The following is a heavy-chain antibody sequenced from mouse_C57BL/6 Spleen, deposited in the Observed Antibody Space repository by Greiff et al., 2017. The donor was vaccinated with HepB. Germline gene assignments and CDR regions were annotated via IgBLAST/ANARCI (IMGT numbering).Heavy chain of an antibody. V-gene: IGHV5-16*01. J-gene: IGHJ4*01. D-gene: IGHD1-2*01. CDR3: SRDGSSPHYYAMDY. Sequence: EVLLVESEGGLVQPGSSMKLSCTASGFTFSDYYMAWVRQVKEKGLEWVANINYDGSSTNYLDTLKSRFTISRDNAKNILYLQMSSLKSEDTATYYCSRDGSSPHYYAMDYWGQGTSVTVSS. CDR2: INYDGSST. CDR1: GFTFSDYY.